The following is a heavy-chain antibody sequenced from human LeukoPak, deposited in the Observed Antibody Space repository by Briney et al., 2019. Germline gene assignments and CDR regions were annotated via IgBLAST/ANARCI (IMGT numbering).Heavy chain of an antibody. CDR2: INHSGST. CDR3: ARGETDYGDYVGFDL. D-gene: IGHD4-17*01. J-gene: IGHJ5*02. CDR1: GGSFSGYY. Sequence: ETLSLTCAVYGGSFSGYYWSWIRQPPGKGLEWIGEINHSGSTNYNPSLKSRVTISVDTSKNQFSLKLSSVTAADTAVYYCARGETDYGDYVGFDLWGQGTLVTVSS. V-gene: IGHV4-34*01.